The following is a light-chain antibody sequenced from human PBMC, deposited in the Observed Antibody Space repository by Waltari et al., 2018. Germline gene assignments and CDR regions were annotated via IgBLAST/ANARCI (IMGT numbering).Light chain of an antibody. J-gene: IGKJ4*01. V-gene: IGKV1-9*01. CDR3: QQLYSYPIT. CDR2: ASS. CDR1: QGISSY. Sequence: IQLTQSPSSLSASVGDRVTITCRASQGISSYLAWYQQKPEKAPKLLISASSTLQSGVPPRFSGSGSGTDFTLTISSLQPEDFATYYCQQLYSYPITFGGGTKVEIK.